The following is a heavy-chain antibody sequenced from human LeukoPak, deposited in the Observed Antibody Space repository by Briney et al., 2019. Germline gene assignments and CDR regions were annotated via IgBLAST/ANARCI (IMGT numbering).Heavy chain of an antibody. Sequence: ASVKVSCKASGYTFSGYYMHWVRQAHGQGLEWMGWINPNSGGTNYAQKLQGRVTMTRHTSISTAYMELSRLRSDDTAVYYCARDRAHGVPAAYWGQGTLVTVSS. CDR2: INPNSGGT. V-gene: IGHV1-2*02. D-gene: IGHD3-10*01. CDR1: GYTFSGYY. CDR3: ARDRAHGVPAAY. J-gene: IGHJ4*02.